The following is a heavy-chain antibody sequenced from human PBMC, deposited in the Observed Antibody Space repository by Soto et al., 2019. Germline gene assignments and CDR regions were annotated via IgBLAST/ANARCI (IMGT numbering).Heavy chain of an antibody. CDR3: ARRYSSGSRNSFDS. Sequence: PSENLSLTSTVSGGSISSGGYYWSWIRQHPGKGLEWIGYIYYSGSTYYNPSLRSRVTISVDTSKNQFSLKLSSVTAADTAVFYSARRYSSGSRNSFDSWGQGTLVTVSS. V-gene: IGHV4-30-4*08. J-gene: IGHJ5*01. CDR1: GGSISSGGYY. CDR2: IYYSGST. D-gene: IGHD6-19*01.